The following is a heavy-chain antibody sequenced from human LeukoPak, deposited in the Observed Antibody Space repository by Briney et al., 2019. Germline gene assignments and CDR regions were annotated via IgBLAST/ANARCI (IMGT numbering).Heavy chain of an antibody. CDR3: ARPHRGYYDYMDV. CDR2: IYYSGTT. CDR1: GGSISSSGYY. D-gene: IGHD3-10*01. V-gene: IGHV4-39*01. J-gene: IGHJ6*03. Sequence: SSETLSLTCTVSGGSISSSGYYCGWGRQPPGKGRGWIGSIYYSGTTYYNPSLQSRVMISVDTSKNQFSPKLSSVTAADTAVYYCARPHRGYYDYMDVWGKGTTVSVSS.